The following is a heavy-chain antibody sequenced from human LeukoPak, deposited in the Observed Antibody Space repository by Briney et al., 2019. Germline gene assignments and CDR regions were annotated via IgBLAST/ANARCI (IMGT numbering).Heavy chain of an antibody. D-gene: IGHD6-13*01. CDR3: ARGVVAAAGRTFDF. Sequence: KASETLSLTCTVSGGSISSYYWSWIRQSPGKGLECIGYIHYTGSTNYNPSLKSRVTISVETSKNQFSLKLKSVTAADTAVYYCARGVVAAAGRTFDFWGQGTLVAVSS. V-gene: IGHV4-59*01. J-gene: IGHJ4*02. CDR2: IHYTGST. CDR1: GGSISSYY.